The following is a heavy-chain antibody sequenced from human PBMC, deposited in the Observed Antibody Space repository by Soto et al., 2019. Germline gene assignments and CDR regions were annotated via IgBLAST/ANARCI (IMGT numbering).Heavy chain of an antibody. Sequence: PAETLSLTCAVSGGSISRGNSYAWSWIRQPPGKGLEWIGSISHTGRTSYNPSLKGRVTMSVDKSKNQFSLKLSSVTAADMAVYYCARAVAPYLGTWFDPWGQGSLVTVSS. D-gene: IGHD3-16*01. CDR1: GGSISRGNSYA. CDR2: ISHTGRT. J-gene: IGHJ5*02. V-gene: IGHV4-30-2*01. CDR3: ARAVAPYLGTWFDP.